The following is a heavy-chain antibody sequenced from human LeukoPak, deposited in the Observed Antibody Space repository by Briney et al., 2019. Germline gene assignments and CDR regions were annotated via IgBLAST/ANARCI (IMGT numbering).Heavy chain of an antibody. Sequence: ASVKVSCKASGYTFTGDYMHWVRQAPGQGLDWMGWINPNSGGTNYAQKFQGRVTMTRDTSISTAYMELSRLRSDDTAVYYCARAKGGRAPDYWGQGTLVTVSS. CDR2: INPNSGGT. CDR3: ARAKGGRAPDY. CDR1: GYTFTGDY. J-gene: IGHJ4*02. D-gene: IGHD2-15*01. V-gene: IGHV1-2*02.